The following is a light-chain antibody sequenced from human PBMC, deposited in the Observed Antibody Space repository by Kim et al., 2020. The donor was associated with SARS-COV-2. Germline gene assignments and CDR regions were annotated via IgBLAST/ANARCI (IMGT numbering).Light chain of an antibody. CDR1: QDISNS. CDR2: AAS. CDR3: QKYNRAPWT. V-gene: IGKV1-27*01. Sequence: TSVGDRVTITCRASQDISNSLAWYQQKPGKVPKLLIYAASSLQSGVPSRFSGSGSGTDFTLTISSLQPEDVGTYYCQKYNRAPWTFGQGTKVDIK. J-gene: IGKJ1*01.